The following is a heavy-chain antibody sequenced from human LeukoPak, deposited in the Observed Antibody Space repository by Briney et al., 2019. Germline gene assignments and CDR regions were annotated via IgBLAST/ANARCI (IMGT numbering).Heavy chain of an antibody. CDR3: ARLSLYDTRNDY. CDR2: MYNGGTT. Sequence: SETLSLTCTVSGASISGSISGGTYYWNWIRQPAGKGLEWIGRMYNGGTTINYSPPLKSRVTISVDTSKNQFSLKLSSVTAADTAVYYCARLSLYDTRNDYWGQGTLVTVSS. V-gene: IGHV4-61*02. J-gene: IGHJ4*02. D-gene: IGHD3-22*01. CDR1: GASISGSISGGTYY.